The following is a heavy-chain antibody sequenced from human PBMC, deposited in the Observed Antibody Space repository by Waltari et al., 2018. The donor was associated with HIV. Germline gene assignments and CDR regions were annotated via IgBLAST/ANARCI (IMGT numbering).Heavy chain of an antibody. Sequence: EVQLVESGGGLVKPGGYLRLSCAASGFTFSSAWMNWVRQAPGKGLEWVGRIKSKTDGGTIDYAAPMKGRFTISRDDSINTVFLQMNSVKAEDTAVYYCSTDVVKWLPSHNYFDYWGQGTLVTVSS. J-gene: IGHJ4*02. CDR1: GFTFSSAW. V-gene: IGHV3-15*01. D-gene: IGHD5-12*01. CDR2: IKSKTDGGTI. CDR3: STDVVKWLPSHNYFDY.